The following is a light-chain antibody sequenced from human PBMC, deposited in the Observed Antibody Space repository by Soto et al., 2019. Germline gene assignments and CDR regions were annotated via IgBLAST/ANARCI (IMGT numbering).Light chain of an antibody. CDR1: QSVDIN. CDR2: AAS. J-gene: IGKJ1*01. V-gene: IGKV3-15*01. CDR3: QQYNNWPLT. Sequence: EIVLTQSPATLSVSPGERVTLSCRASQSVDINLAWYQQKPGQAPRLLIYAASTRATGLPARFSGGGSGTEFTLTISSLQSEDFAVYSCQQYNNWPLTFGQGTKVDIK.